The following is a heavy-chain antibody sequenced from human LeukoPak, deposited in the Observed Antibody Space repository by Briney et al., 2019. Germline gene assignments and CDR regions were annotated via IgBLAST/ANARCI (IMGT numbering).Heavy chain of an antibody. D-gene: IGHD3-9*01. CDR2: INHSGST. Sequence: PSETLSLTCAVYGGSFSGYYWSWIRQPPGKGLEWIGEINHSGSTNYNPSLKSRVTISVDTSKNQFSLKLSSVTAADTAVYYCAREYYDILTGYYSSGDFDYWGQGTLVTVSS. V-gene: IGHV4-34*01. CDR1: GGSFSGYY. J-gene: IGHJ4*02. CDR3: AREYYDILTGYYSSGDFDY.